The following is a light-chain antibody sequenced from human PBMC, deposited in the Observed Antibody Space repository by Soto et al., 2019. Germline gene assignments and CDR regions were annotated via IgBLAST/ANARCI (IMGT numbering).Light chain of an antibody. CDR2: ETS. Sequence: ALQLTQSPPSLSASVGDRVTISCRASQGINTGIAWYQQKPGKSPKLLIYETSNLASGVSLRFSGTGYGTQFYLTIGGLQPEDFPTYHCQQFSAYPFTFGGGTKVEIK. J-gene: IGKJ4*01. CDR3: QQFSAYPFT. CDR1: QGINTG. V-gene: IGKV1-13*02.